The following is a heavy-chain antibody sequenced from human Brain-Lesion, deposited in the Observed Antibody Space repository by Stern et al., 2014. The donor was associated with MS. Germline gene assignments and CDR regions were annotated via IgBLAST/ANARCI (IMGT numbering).Heavy chain of an antibody. V-gene: IGHV1-2*02. D-gene: IGHD3-3*01. J-gene: IGHJ6*02. Sequence: QVKLVQSGAEVKKPGASVKVSCKTSGYIFTGYYIHWVRQAPGQGLEWVAWINTNTGGTKYAQKFQGRVTMSRDTSISTAYVELSSLTSDDTAVYYCARDQRGITIFGVVTDYYYLGMDVWGQGTTVTVSS. CDR2: INTNTGGT. CDR1: GYIFTGYY. CDR3: ARDQRGITIFGVVTDYYYLGMDV.